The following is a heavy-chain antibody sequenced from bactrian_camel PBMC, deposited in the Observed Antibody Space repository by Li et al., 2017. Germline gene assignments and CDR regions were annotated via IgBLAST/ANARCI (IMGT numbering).Heavy chain of an antibody. J-gene: IGHJ6*01. D-gene: IGHD4*01. CDR3: AADLSPYSDCSDRRVGY. CDR2: KYIGLGRS. CDR1: GYNIFTAFCA. Sequence: HVQLVESGGGSVEAGESLRLSCKASGYNIFTAFCAAWFRQTPGKEREGVAVKYIGLGRSYYADSVKGRFTISQDNAKSTLYLQMNSLKPEDTAVYYCAADLSPYSDCSDRRVGYWGQGTQVTVS. V-gene: IGHV3S63*01.